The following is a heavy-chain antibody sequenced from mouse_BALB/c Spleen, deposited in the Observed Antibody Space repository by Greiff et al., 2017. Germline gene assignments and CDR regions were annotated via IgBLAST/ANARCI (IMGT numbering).Heavy chain of an antibody. J-gene: IGHJ4*01. V-gene: IGHV4-2*02. Sequence: EVQLQESGGGLVQPGGSLNLSCAASGFDFSRYWMSWARQAPGKGQEWIGEINPGSSTINYTPSLKDKFIISRDNAKNTLYLQMSKVRSEDTALYYCARLGGVDYGNYGYAMDYWGQGTSVTVSS. CDR3: ARLGGVDYGNYGYAMDY. CDR1: GFDFSRYW. D-gene: IGHD2-1*01. CDR2: INPGSSTI.